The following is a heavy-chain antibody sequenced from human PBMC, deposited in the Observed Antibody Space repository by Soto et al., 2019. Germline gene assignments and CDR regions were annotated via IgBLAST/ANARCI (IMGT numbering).Heavy chain of an antibody. V-gene: IGHV1-3*01. D-gene: IGHD3-3*01. CDR1: GYTFTSYA. Sequence: GASVKVSCKASGYTFTSYAMHWVRQAPGQRLEWMGWINAGNGSTKYSQKFQGRVTITRDTSASTAYMELSSLRSEDTAVYYCASSLRFPYYFDYWGQGTLVTVSS. J-gene: IGHJ4*02. CDR2: INAGNGST. CDR3: ASSLRFPYYFDY.